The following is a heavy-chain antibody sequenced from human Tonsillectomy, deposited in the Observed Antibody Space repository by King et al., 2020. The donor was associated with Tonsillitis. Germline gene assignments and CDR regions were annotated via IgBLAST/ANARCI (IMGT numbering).Heavy chain of an antibody. J-gene: IGHJ4*02. CDR1: GFTVSSNY. CDR3: ARGPLRYFDWRNKGPMNY. Sequence: VQLVESGGGLVQPGGSLRLSCAASGFTVSSNYMSWVRQAPGKGLEWVSVIYSGGSTYYADSVKGRFTISRDNSKNTLYLQMNSLRAEDTAVYYCARGPLRYFDWRNKGPMNYWGQGTLVTVSS. D-gene: IGHD3-9*01. V-gene: IGHV3-66*01. CDR2: IYSGGST.